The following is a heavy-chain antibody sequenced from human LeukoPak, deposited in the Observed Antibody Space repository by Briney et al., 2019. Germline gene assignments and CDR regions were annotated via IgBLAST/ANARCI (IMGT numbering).Heavy chain of an antibody. V-gene: IGHV4-59*01. CDR1: GGSISSYY. CDR2: IYYSGST. J-gene: IGHJ4*02. D-gene: IGHD5-18*01. CDR3: ARVRGYSYGSFDY. Sequence: PSETLSLTCTVSGGSISSYYWSWLRQPPGKGLEWIGYIYYSGSTNYNPSLKSRVTISVDTSKNQFSLKLSSVTAADTAVYYCARVRGYSYGSFDYWGQGTLVTVSS.